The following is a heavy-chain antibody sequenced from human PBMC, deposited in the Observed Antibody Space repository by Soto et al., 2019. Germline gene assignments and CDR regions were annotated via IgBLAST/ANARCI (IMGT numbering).Heavy chain of an antibody. D-gene: IGHD3-22*01. Sequence: GESLKISCKGSGYSFTSYWIGWVRQMPGKGLEWMGIIYPGDSDTRYSPSFQGQVTISADKSTSTAYLQWSSLKASDTAMYYCASGAPDSSGYYSPYGMDVWGQGTTVTVSS. J-gene: IGHJ6*02. CDR3: ASGAPDSSGYYSPYGMDV. CDR1: GYSFTSYW. CDR2: IYPGDSDT. V-gene: IGHV5-51*01.